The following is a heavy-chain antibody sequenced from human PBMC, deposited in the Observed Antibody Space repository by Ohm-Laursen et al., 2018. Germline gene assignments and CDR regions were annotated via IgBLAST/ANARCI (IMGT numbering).Heavy chain of an antibody. CDR2: IYTTGST. CDR3: AREGGSYYWFDP. CDR1: GGSISRYY. Sequence: SQTLSLTCTVPGGSISRYYWSWIRQPAGKGLQWIGHIYTTGSTNYNPSLKGRVTMSVDTSKNHISLEVSSVTAADTAVYYCAREGGSYYWFDPWGQGTLVAVSS. V-gene: IGHV4-4*07. D-gene: IGHD1-26*01. J-gene: IGHJ5*02.